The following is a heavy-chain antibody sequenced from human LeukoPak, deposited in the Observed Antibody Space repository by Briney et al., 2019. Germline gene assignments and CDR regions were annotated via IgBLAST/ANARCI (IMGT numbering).Heavy chain of an antibody. D-gene: IGHD3-10*01. CDR1: GFTLSSYT. CDR3: ARDFSASGMFDT. Sequence: GGSLRLSCAAYGFTLSSYTMTWVRQAPGKGLEWVSSISSSSTYIYYADSVKGRFTISRDNAKNSLYLQMASLRAEDAAVYYCARDFSASGMFDTWGQGTLVTVSS. V-gene: IGHV3-21*01. J-gene: IGHJ5*02. CDR2: ISSSSTYI.